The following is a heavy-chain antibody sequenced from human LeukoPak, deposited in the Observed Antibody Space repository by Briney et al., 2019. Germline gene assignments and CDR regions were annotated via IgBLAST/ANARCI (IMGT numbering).Heavy chain of an antibody. J-gene: IGHJ4*02. D-gene: IGHD3-9*01. Sequence: GGSLRLSCTASGFIFSNYAMHWVRQAAGKGLEWVAVISYDGSNKNYADSVKGRFTISRDNSKNTLYLQMNSLRAEDTAVYYCARSFHDILTGYGEIDYWGQGTLVTVSS. CDR1: GFIFSNYA. CDR3: ARSFHDILTGYGEIDY. V-gene: IGHV3-30*04. CDR2: ISYDGSNK.